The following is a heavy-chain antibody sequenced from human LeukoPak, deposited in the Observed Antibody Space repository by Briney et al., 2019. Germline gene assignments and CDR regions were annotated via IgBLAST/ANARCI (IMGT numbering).Heavy chain of an antibody. CDR2: IIPIFGTA. CDR1: GGTFSSYA. V-gene: IGHV1-69*13. CDR3: ASQYWGSPSSNWFDP. D-gene: IGHD7-27*01. Sequence: ASVTVSCTASGGTFSSYAISWVRQAPGQGLEWMGGIIPIFGTANYAQKFQGRVTITADESTSTAYMELSSLRSEDTAVYYCASQYWGSPSSNWFDPWGQGTLVTVSS. J-gene: IGHJ5*02.